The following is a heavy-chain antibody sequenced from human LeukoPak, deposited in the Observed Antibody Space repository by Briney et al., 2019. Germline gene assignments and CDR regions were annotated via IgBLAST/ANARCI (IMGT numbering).Heavy chain of an antibody. CDR1: GGSLSNHY. CDR3: ASRPNYDSMGFYYY. Sequence: PSETLSLTCTVSGGSLSNHYWSWIRPPPGKGLEWIGHIYDSGSTTYNPSLKSRVTISVDKSNNQFYLNLSSVTAADTAVYYCASRPNYDSMGFYYYWGQGTLVTVSS. J-gene: IGHJ4*02. CDR2: IYDSGST. D-gene: IGHD3-22*01. V-gene: IGHV4-59*11.